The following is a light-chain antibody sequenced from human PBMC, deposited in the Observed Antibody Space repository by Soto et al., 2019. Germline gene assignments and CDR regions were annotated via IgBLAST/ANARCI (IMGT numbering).Light chain of an antibody. V-gene: IGKV3-15*01. CDR2: AAS. Sequence: ETVMTQSPVTLSVSPGDTATLSCRASQRVSSHLAWYQQKPGQAPRLLIYAASTRATGIPVRFSGSGSETEFTLTIRSLQSEDFALYYCHQYNSWLWTFGQGTKVDIK. CDR1: QRVSSH. J-gene: IGKJ1*01. CDR3: HQYNSWLWT.